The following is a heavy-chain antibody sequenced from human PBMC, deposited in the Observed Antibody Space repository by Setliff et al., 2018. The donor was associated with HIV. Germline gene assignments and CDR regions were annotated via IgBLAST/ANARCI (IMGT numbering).Heavy chain of an antibody. D-gene: IGHD2-21*02. CDR2: THYSGSS. CDR3: ARDVGLCGVDCWPYFYFDL. CDR1: GGFISNHY. J-gene: IGHJ2*01. Sequence: PSETLSLTCTISGGFISNHYWNWIRQPPDKGLEWTGSTHYSGSSYYSPSLKSRVTISLDTSKNQFSLKLSSMTAADTAVYYCARDVGLCGVDCWPYFYFDLWGRGNLVTVSS. V-gene: IGHV4-59*11.